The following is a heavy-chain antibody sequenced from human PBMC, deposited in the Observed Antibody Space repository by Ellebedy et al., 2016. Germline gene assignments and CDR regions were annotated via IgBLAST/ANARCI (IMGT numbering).Heavy chain of an antibody. CDR3: AKWNGGWYAFDV. CDR2: VFHTGAT. CDR1: GGSVTSDY. Sequence: SETLSLTCNVFGGSVTSDYWNWIRRPPGKGLEWIGFVFHTGATLFNPSLRSRVTMSVDTSKSQISLRLVSVTAADTAVYYCAKWNGGWYAFDVWGQGTMVTVSS. V-gene: IGHV4-59*02. D-gene: IGHD6-19*01. J-gene: IGHJ3*01.